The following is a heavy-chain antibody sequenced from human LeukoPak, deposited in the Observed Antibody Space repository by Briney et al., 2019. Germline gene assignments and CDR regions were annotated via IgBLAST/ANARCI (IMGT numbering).Heavy chain of an antibody. Sequence: GGSLRLSCAASGFTFSSYGMHWVRQAPGKGLEWVAVISYDGSNKYYAGSVKGRFTISRDNSKNTLYLQMNSLRAEDTAVYYCAKGGDYFDYWGQGTLVTVSS. D-gene: IGHD3-16*01. CDR3: AKGGDYFDY. CDR2: ISYDGSNK. V-gene: IGHV3-30*18. J-gene: IGHJ4*02. CDR1: GFTFSSYG.